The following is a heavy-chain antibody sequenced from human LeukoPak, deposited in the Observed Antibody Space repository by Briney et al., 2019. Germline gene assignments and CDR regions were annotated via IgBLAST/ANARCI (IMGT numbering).Heavy chain of an antibody. CDR2: INEDGYEK. J-gene: IGHJ4*02. CDR3: ARGGESSLYYFDY. V-gene: IGHV3-7*04. D-gene: IGHD6-13*01. CDR1: GFPLTTYW. Sequence: PGGSLTLSCAATGFPLTTYWMSWVRQAPGKGLEWVANINEDGYEKYYVGSVKGRFTISRDNAKNSLYLHMSGLRVEDTAVYYCARGGESSLYYFDYWGQGTLVTVSS.